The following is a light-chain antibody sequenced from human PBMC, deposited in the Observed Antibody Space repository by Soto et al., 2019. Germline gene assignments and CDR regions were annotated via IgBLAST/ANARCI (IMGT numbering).Light chain of an antibody. CDR1: QGISTD. CDR3: QQSYNTTWT. Sequence: DIQMTHSTSSLSASVGDRVTITCRASQGISTDLNWYQQKPGKAPKLLIYTTSSLQSGVPSRFSGSGSETDFTLTISSLQPEDFATYSCQQSYNTTWTFGQGTKVDIK. V-gene: IGKV1-39*01. CDR2: TTS. J-gene: IGKJ1*01.